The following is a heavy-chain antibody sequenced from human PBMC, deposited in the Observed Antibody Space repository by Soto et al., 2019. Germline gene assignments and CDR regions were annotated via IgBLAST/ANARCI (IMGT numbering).Heavy chain of an antibody. J-gene: IGHJ6*02. CDR1: GGSVSSGSYY. Sequence: SETLSLTCTVSGGSVSSGSYYWSWIRQPPGKGLEWIGYIYYSGSTNYNPSLKSRVTISVDTSKNQFSLKLSSVTAADTAVYYCARGLNKHDFWSGYYRGDYYYYGMDVWGQGTTVTVSS. CDR3: ARGLNKHDFWSGYYRGDYYYYGMDV. V-gene: IGHV4-61*01. D-gene: IGHD3-3*01. CDR2: IYYSGST.